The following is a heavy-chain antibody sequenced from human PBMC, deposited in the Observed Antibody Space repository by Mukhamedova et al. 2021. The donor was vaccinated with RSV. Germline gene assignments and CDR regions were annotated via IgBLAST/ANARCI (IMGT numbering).Heavy chain of an antibody. Sequence: ATSVRGRFSISRDDSKSFAYLQMNSLKTEDTAVYYCTTGIDDSGTYYNEKFEYWGQGTLVTVSS. J-gene: IGHJ4*02. D-gene: IGHD3-10*01. CDR3: TTGIDDSGTYYNEKFEY. V-gene: IGHV3-49*02.